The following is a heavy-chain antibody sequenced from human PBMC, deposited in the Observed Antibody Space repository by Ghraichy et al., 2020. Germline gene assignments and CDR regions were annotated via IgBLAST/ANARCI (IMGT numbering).Heavy chain of an antibody. D-gene: IGHD2-2*01. CDR3: ARFYCSSTSCPKVVY. Sequence: GGSLRLSCAASGFTFSDYYMSWIRQAPGKGLEWVSYISSSGSTIYYTDSVKGRFTISRDNAKNSLYLQMNSLRAEDTAVYYCARFYCSSTSCPKVVYWGQGTLVTVSS. J-gene: IGHJ4*02. CDR2: ISSSGSTI. CDR1: GFTFSDYY. V-gene: IGHV3-11*01.